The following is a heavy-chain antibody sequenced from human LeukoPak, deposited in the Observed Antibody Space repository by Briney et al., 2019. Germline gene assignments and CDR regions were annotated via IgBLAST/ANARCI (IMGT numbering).Heavy chain of an antibody. CDR2: VNQDGSEI. D-gene: IGHD5-24*01. CDR1: GFTFRAYW. V-gene: IGHV3-7*03. J-gene: IGHJ6*02. CDR3: ARAEKYYYYGMDV. Sequence: PGGSLRLSCGASGFTFRAYWMSWVRQAPGKGLEWVGNVNQDGSEIYYVDSVKGRFTISRDNAKNSLYLQMYSLRVEDTAVYYCARAEKYYYYGMDVWGQGTTVTVSS.